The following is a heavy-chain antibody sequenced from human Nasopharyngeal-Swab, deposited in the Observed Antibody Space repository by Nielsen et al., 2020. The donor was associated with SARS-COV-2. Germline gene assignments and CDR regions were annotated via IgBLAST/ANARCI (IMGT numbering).Heavy chain of an antibody. CDR2: IYPGNSDT. V-gene: IGHV5-51*01. J-gene: IGHJ5*01. D-gene: IGHD5-24*01. Sequence: GESLKISCTGFGYSFANYWIGWVRQMPGKGLEWMGSIYPGNSDTRYSPAFHGRVTISADKSINTAYLQWTSLRASDTAMYFCARRAARDGYNYEVDPWGQGTLVTVS. CDR3: ARRAARDGYNYEVDP. CDR1: GYSFANYW.